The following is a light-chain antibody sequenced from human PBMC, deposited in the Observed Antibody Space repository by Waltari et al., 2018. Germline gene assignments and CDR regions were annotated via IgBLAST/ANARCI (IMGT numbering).Light chain of an antibody. CDR2: GNS. Sequence: QSVLRQPPSVSGAPGQRVTISCIGTDSNLGGGYDLHWYQQFPGSAPKLLIFGNSNRPSGVPDRFSGSKSGNSASLAITGLQAEDEAEYYCQSYDSSLSGDVFGPGTKVTVL. V-gene: IGLV1-40*01. CDR3: QSYDSSLSGDV. CDR1: DSNLGGGYD. J-gene: IGLJ1*01.